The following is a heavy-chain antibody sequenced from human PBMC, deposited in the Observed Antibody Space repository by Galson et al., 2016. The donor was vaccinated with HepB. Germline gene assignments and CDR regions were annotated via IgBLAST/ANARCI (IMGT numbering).Heavy chain of an antibody. CDR2: IKSKSDNGTA. CDR1: GFSLSNAW. CDR3: NTPVVMVARVTPKDF. V-gene: IGHV3-15*01. Sequence: SLRLSCAVSGFSLSNAWMTWIRQAPGKGLEWVGRIKSKSDNGTADYAAPVKDRFTISRDDSKHAVYLKMNSLKGDDTGVYYCNTPVVMVARVTPKDFWGQGTLVTVSS. J-gene: IGHJ4*02. D-gene: IGHD2-21*01.